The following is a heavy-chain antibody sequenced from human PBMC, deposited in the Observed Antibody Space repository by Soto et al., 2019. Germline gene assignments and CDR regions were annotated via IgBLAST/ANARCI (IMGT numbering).Heavy chain of an antibody. J-gene: IGHJ4*02. V-gene: IGHV4-39*01. CDR2: VFYTGFT. Sequence: SGTLSLTCAVSGASISGSYYYWAWLRQSPGKGPEWIGSVFYTGFTSYNPSLESRVSVSVDTSKSQFSLKLSAVTAADTAVYYCATSQKGYNWNYFDHWGQGALVTV. CDR1: GASISGSYYY. D-gene: IGHD1-20*01. CDR3: ATSQKGYNWNYFDH.